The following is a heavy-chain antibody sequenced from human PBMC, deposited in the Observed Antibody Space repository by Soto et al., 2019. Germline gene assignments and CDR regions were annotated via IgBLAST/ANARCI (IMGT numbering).Heavy chain of an antibody. J-gene: IGHJ4*02. D-gene: IGHD1-1*01. CDR2: IIPIFGTA. CDR3: ARSMAITTYFDY. CDR1: GGTFSSYA. Sequence: SVKVSCKASGGTFSSYAISWVRQAPGQGLEWMGGIIPIFGTANYAQKFQGRVTITADESTSTAYMKLSSLRSEDTAVYYCARSMAITTYFDYWGQGTLVTVSS. V-gene: IGHV1-69*13.